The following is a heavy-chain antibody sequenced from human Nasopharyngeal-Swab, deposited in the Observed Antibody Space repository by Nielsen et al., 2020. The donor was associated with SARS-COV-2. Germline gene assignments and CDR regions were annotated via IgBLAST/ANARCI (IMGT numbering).Heavy chain of an antibody. CDR1: GYSFTSYW. V-gene: IGHV5-51*01. CDR3: VRPEGVATSFKYYFQYGMDV. CDR2: IYPGDSDT. Sequence: KVSCKGSGYSFTSYWIAWVRQMPGKGLEWMGIIYPGDSDTRYSSSFQGQVTISADKSTNTAHLQWSSLKASDTAMYYCVRPEGVATSFKYYFQYGMDVWGQGTMVTVPS. D-gene: IGHD5-12*01. J-gene: IGHJ6*02.